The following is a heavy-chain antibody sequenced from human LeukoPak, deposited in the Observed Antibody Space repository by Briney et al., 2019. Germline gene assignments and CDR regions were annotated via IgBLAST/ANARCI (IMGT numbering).Heavy chain of an antibody. D-gene: IGHD3-10*01. V-gene: IGHV1-18*01. CDR1: GYTFTSYG. J-gene: IGHJ4*02. Sequence: GASVKVSCKASGYTFTSYGIIWVRQAPGQGLEWMGWISAYNGNTNYAQKLQGRVTMTTDTSTSTAYMELRSLRSDDTAVYYCARNRLLWFGELLGSFDYWGQGTLVTVSS. CDR3: ARNRLLWFGELLGSFDY. CDR2: ISAYNGNT.